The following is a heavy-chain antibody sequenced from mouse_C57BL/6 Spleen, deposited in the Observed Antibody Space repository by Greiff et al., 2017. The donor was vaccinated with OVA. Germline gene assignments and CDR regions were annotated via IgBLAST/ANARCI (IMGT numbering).Heavy chain of an antibody. CDR1: GYAFSSSW. D-gene: IGHD2-4*01. CDR2: IYPGDGDT. CDR3: ARWSYDYDDGFDY. J-gene: IGHJ2*01. V-gene: IGHV1-82*01. Sequence: VKLMESGPELVKPGASVKISCKASGYAFSSSWMNWVKQRPGKGLEWIGRIYPGDGDTNYNGKFKGKATLTADKSSSTAYMQLSSLTSEDSAVYFCARWSYDYDDGFDYWGQGTTLTVSS.